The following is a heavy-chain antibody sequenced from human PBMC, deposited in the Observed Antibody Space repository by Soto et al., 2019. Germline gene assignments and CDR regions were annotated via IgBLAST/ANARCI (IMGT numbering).Heavy chain of an antibody. CDR3: AKAGMRSSPTNYYYYGMDV. Sequence: QVQLVESGGGVVQPGRSLRLSCAASGFTFSSYGMHWVRQAPGKGLEWVAVISYDGSNKYYADSMKGRFTISRDNSKNTLYLQMNSLRAEDTAVYYCAKAGMRSSPTNYYYYGMDVWGQGTTVTVSS. CDR2: ISYDGSNK. J-gene: IGHJ6*02. V-gene: IGHV3-30*18. D-gene: IGHD6-6*01. CDR1: GFTFSSYG.